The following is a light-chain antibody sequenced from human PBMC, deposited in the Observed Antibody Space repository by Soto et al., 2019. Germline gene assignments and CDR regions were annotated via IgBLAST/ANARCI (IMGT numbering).Light chain of an antibody. V-gene: IGLV3-25*03. CDR1: ALPKQY. CDR3: QSADSSGTYV. CDR2: KDS. J-gene: IGLJ1*01. Sequence: LTQPPSVSVSPGQTARITCSGDALPKQYAYWYQQKPGQAPVLVIYKDSERPSGIPERFSGSSSGTTVTLTISGVQAEDEADYYCQSADSSGTYVFGTGTKVT.